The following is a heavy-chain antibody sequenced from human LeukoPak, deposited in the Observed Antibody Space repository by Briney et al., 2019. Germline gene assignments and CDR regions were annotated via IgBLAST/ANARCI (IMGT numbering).Heavy chain of an antibody. D-gene: IGHD2-15*01. Sequence: SGGSLRLSCAASGFTFSSYAMSWVRQAPGKGLEWVSAISGSGGSTYYADSVKGRFTISRDNSKNTLYLQMNSLRAEDTAVYYCAKTPNSLLMVATVWGQGTLVTVSS. J-gene: IGHJ4*02. V-gene: IGHV3-23*01. CDR2: ISGSGGST. CDR1: GFTFSSYA. CDR3: AKTPNSLLMVATV.